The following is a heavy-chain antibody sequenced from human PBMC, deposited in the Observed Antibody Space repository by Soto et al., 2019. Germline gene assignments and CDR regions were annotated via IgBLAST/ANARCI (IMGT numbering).Heavy chain of an antibody. D-gene: IGHD3-22*01. J-gene: IGHJ6*02. CDR2: INHSAST. V-gene: IGHV4-34*01. CDR3: AGGGYDGSGLYSWAPLGLDV. Sequence: QVQLRQWGAGLLKPAETLRLTCAVFGGSFTDYYWAWIRQSPGKRPEWIGEINHSASTDYNPSLRGPATIFGDHFHQQFPLHLTSVTGAGTGVYFCAGGGYDGSGLYSWAPLGLDVWGPGTAVTVSS. CDR1: GGSFTDYY.